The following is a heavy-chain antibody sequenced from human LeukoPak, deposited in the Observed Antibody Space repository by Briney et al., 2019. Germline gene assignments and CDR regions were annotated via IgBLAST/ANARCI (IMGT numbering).Heavy chain of an antibody. CDR2: INHSGST. J-gene: IGHJ5*02. Sequence: PSQTLSLTCTVSGDSITSGRYYWSWIRQPPGKGLEWIGEINHSGSTNYNPSLKSRVTISVDTSKNQFSLKLSSVTAADTAVYYCASFRRHCSSTSCANWFDPWGQGTLVTVSS. CDR3: ASFRRHCSSTSCANWFDP. D-gene: IGHD2-2*01. CDR1: GDSITSGRYY. V-gene: IGHV4-39*07.